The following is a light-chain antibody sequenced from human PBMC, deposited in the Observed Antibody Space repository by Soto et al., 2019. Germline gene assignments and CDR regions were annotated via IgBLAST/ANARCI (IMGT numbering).Light chain of an antibody. J-gene: IGKJ2*01. Sequence: EIVMTQSPATLSVSPGERATLSCRASQSVSSRLAWFQQKPGQAPSLLIYGVSNRAPGVPVRFSGSGSGTEFTLTVNSLQSEDFAVYYCQQYNNWPHTFGQGTKVDIK. V-gene: IGKV3-15*01. CDR1: QSVSSR. CDR2: GVS. CDR3: QQYNNWPHT.